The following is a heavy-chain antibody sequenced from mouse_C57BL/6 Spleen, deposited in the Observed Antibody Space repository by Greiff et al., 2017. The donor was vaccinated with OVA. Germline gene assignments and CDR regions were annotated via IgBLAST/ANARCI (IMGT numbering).Heavy chain of an antibody. D-gene: IGHD2-5*01. V-gene: IGHV1-62-2*01. CDR1: GYTFTEYT. J-gene: IGHJ4*01. Sequence: VKLQESGAELVKPGASVKLSCKASGYTFTEYTIHWVKQRSGQGLEWIGWFYPGSGSIKYNEKFKDKATLTADKSSSTVYMELSRLTSEDSAVYFCARHEGVGAYYSNPRYAMDYWGQGTSVTVSS. CDR3: ARHEGVGAYYSNPRYAMDY. CDR2: FYPGSGSI.